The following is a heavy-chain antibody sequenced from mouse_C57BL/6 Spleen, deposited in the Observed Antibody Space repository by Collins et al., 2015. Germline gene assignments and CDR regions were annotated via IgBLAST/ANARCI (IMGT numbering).Heavy chain of an antibody. CDR3: ATWDYDGYAMDY. D-gene: IGHD2-4*01. J-gene: IGHJ4*01. V-gene: IGHV9-3*01. CDR1: GYTFTTYG. CDR2: INTYSGVP. Sequence: QIQLVQSGPELKKPGETVKISCKASGYTFTTYGMSWVKQAPGKGLKWMGWINTYSGVPTYADDFKGRFAFSLETSASTAFLQINNLKNGDTATYFCATWDYDGYAMDYWGQGTSVTVSS.